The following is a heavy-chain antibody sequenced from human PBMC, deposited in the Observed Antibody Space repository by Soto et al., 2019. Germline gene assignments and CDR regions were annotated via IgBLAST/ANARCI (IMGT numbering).Heavy chain of an antibody. CDR3: ARTRLVVGPAAEVYYYYGMDV. V-gene: IGHV1-69*13. D-gene: IGHD2-2*01. CDR2: IIPIFGTA. J-gene: IGHJ6*02. CDR1: GGTFSSYA. Sequence: SVKVSCKASGGTFSSYAISWVRQAPGQGLEWMGGIIPIFGTANYAQKFQGRVTITADESTSTAYMELSSLRSEDTAVYYCARTRLVVGPAAEVYYYYGMDVWGQGTTVTVSS.